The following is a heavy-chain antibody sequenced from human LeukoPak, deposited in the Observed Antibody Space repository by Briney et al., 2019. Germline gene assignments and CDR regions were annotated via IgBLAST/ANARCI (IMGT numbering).Heavy chain of an antibody. V-gene: IGHV1-69*13. CDR1: GGIFSNYA. D-gene: IGHD1-26*01. CDR2: IVPIFGTT. Sequence: SVKVSCKASGGIFSNYAINWVRQAPGQGLEWMGGIVPIFGTTIYAQKFQGRVTITADESTSTVYMELSSLRSDDTAVYYCARVSSGSPYWGQGTLVTVSS. J-gene: IGHJ4*02. CDR3: ARVSSGSPY.